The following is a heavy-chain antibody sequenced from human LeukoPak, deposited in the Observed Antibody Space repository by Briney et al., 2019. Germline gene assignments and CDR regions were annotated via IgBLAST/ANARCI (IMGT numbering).Heavy chain of an antibody. CDR2: INHSGST. CDR3: ARGPYCSGGSCYRARYYFDY. CDR1: GGSFSGYY. Sequence: PSETLSLTCAVYGGSFSGYYWSWIRQPPGKGLEWIGEINHSGSTNYNPPLKSRVTISVDTSKNQFSLKLSSVTAADTAVYYCARGPYCSGGSCYRARYYFDYWGQGTLVIVSS. D-gene: IGHD2-15*01. J-gene: IGHJ4*02. V-gene: IGHV4-34*01.